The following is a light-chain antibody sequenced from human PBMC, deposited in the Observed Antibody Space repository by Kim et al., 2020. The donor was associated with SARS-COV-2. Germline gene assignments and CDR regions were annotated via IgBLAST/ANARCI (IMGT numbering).Light chain of an antibody. CDR1: SSDVGNYNL. J-gene: IGLJ1*01. Sequence: QSALTQPASVSGSPGQSITISCTGTSSDVGNYNLVSWYQQFPGKAPKLMIYEVTKRPSWVSNRFSGSKSGNTASLTISGLQAEDEADYYCCSYAGSSTYVFGSGTKVTVL. CDR3: CSYAGSSTYV. CDR2: EVT. V-gene: IGLV2-23*02.